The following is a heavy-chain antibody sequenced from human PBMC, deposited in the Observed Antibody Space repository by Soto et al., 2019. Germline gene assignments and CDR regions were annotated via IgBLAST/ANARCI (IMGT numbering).Heavy chain of an antibody. CDR3: TRDASRDSSARGWFDP. J-gene: IGHJ5*02. Sequence: RGSLRLSCAASGFTFLSFTINCFRHSALKGLEWVSTISSNSAYIYYTDALRGRFTISRDNAKNSLHLQMNSLRAEDTAVYYCTRDASRDSSARGWFDPWGPGTLVTVSS. D-gene: IGHD6-13*01. V-gene: IGHV3-21*01. CDR1: GFTFLSFT. CDR2: ISSNSAYI.